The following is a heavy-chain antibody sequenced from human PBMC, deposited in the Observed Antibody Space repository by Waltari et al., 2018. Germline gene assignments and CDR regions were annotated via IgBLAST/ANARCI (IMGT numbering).Heavy chain of an antibody. CDR3: AKEKRNVGVDY. D-gene: IGHD3-10*02. V-gene: IGHV3-30*18. J-gene: IGHJ4*02. Sequence: QAQLVESGGGVVQPGKSLRISCEASGFTFRNYGFHWVRQAPGKALDWVAVISSDGNFKYHADSVKGRFTISRDNSRNTLYLQMDSLTIEDTGVYFCAKEKRNVGVDYWGQGILVTVSS. CDR1: GFTFRNYG. CDR2: ISSDGNFK.